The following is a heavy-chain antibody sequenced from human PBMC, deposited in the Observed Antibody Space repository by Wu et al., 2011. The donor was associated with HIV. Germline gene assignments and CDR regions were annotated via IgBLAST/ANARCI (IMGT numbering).Heavy chain of an antibody. Sequence: QLVQSWAEVKKPWASVKVSCKASGYTFTGYYMHWVRQAPGQGLEWMGWINPNSGGTNYAQKFQGRVTMTRDTSISTAYMELSRLRSDDTAVYYCARRLGGSSGADAFDIWGQGTMVTVSS. CDR2: INPNSGGT. CDR3: ARRLGGSSGADAFDI. D-gene: IGHD3-22*01. J-gene: IGHJ3*02. CDR1: GYTFTGYY. V-gene: IGHV1-2*02.